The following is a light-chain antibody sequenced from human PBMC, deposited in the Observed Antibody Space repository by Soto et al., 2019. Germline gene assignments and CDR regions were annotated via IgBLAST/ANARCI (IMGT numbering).Light chain of an antibody. CDR1: SSDVGNYNY. CDR3: SSYTTSSTWV. J-gene: IGLJ3*02. V-gene: IGLV2-14*01. Sequence: QSALTQPASVSGSPGQSITISCTGTSSDVGNYNYVSWYQQHPVKAPKVIIYEVSNRPSGVSNRFSGSKSGNTASLTISGLQAEDEADYYCSSYTTSSTWVFGGGTKVTVL. CDR2: EVS.